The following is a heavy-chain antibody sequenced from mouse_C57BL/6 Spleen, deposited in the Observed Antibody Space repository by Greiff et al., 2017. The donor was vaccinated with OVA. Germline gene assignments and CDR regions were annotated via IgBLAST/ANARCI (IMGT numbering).Heavy chain of an antibody. J-gene: IGHJ3*01. CDR1: GFTFSDSW. Sequence: EVKLMESGGGLVQPGGSMKLSCAASGFTFSDSWMDWVRQSPEKGLEWVADIRNKANNHATYYAESVKGRFTISRDDSKSSVYLHMNGLRAEDTGIYYCTSAHYGSFAYWGQGTLVTVSA. V-gene: IGHV6-6*01. CDR3: TSAHYGSFAY. CDR2: IRNKANNHAT. D-gene: IGHD1-1*01.